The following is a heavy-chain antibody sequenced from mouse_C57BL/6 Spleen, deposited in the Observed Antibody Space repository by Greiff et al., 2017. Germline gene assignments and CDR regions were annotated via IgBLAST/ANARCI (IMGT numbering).Heavy chain of an antibody. CDR2: ISSGGSST. CDR3: ARQGYYGSSYVYYFDY. J-gene: IGHJ2*01. Sequence: EVMLVESGGDLVKPGGSLKLSCAASGFTFSSYGMSWVRQTPDKRLEWVATISSGGSSTYYPDSVKGRFTISRDNAMNTLYLQMSSLKSEDTAMYYCARQGYYGSSYVYYFDYWGQGTTLTVSS. V-gene: IGHV5-6*01. CDR1: GFTFSSYG. D-gene: IGHD1-1*01.